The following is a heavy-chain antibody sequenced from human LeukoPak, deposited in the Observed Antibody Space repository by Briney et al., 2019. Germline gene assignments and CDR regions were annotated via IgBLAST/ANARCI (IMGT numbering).Heavy chain of an antibody. CDR2: ISYDGSNK. CDR1: GFTFSRYG. CDR3: AKDGGGYYPYYYYYMDV. D-gene: IGHD3-22*01. J-gene: IGHJ6*03. V-gene: IGHV3-30*18. Sequence: GGSLRLSCAASGFTFSRYGMHWVRQAPGKGLEWVAVISYDGSNKYYADSVKGRFTISRDNSKNTLYLQMNSLRAEDTAVYYCAKDGGGYYPYYYYYMDVWGKGTTVTISS.